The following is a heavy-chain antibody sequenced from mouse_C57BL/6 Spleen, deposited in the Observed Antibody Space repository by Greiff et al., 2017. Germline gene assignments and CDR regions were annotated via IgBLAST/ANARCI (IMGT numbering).Heavy chain of an antibody. V-gene: IGHV1-50*01. Sequence: QVHVKQPGAELVKPGASVKLSCKASGYTFTSYWMQWVKQRPGQGLEWIGEIDPSDSYTNYNQKFKGQATLTVDTSSSTAYMHLSSLTSEDSAVYYCARDYGRRDYFDYWGQGTTLTVAS. CDR3: ARDYGRRDYFDY. D-gene: IGHD1-1*01. J-gene: IGHJ2*01. CDR1: GYTFTSYW. CDR2: IDPSDSYT.